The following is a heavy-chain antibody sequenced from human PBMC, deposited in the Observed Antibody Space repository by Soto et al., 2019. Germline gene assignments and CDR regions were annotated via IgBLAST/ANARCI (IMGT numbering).Heavy chain of an antibody. CDR1: GYSFSSFG. CDR2: ISGDNGDT. D-gene: IGHD1-20*01. Sequence: QVLLMQSGAEVKKPGASVKVSCEASGYSFSSFGINWVRQAPGQGLEWMGRISGDNGDTKIAQKFQGRVTLATDTSTSTAYMEVKSLRSDATAVYYCARDSRYENHGAPFDYWGQGALVTVSS. CDR3: ARDSRYENHGAPFDY. V-gene: IGHV1-18*01. J-gene: IGHJ4*02.